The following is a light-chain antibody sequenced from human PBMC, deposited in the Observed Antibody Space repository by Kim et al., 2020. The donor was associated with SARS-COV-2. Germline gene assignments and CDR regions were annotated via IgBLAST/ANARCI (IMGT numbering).Light chain of an antibody. Sequence: DIQMTQSPSSLSASIGDRVTITCRTSQDISNYLAWFQQRPEKAPKSLISGASSLQSGVPSRISGSGSGTEFTLTISSLQPEDFATYYCQQYNSYPITFGQGTRLEIK. J-gene: IGKJ5*01. V-gene: IGKV1-16*01. CDR1: QDISNY. CDR3: QQYNSYPIT. CDR2: GAS.